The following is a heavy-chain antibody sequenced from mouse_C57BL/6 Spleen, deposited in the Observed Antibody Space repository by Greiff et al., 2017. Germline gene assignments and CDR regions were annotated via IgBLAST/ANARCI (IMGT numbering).Heavy chain of an antibody. CDR2: IDPSDSYT. V-gene: IGHV1-69*01. D-gene: IGHD2-12*01. Sequence: QVQLQQPGAELVMPGASVKLSCKASGYTFTSYWMHWVKQRPGQGLEWIGEIDPSDSYTNYNQKFKGKSTLTVDKSSSTAYMQLSSLTSEDSAVYYCARKGAYYSSDYWGQGTTLTVSS. CDR3: ARKGAYYSSDY. J-gene: IGHJ2*01. CDR1: GYTFTSYW.